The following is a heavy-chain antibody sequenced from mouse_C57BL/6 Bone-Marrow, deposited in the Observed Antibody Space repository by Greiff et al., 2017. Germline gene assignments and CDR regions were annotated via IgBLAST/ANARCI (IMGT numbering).Heavy chain of an antibody. Sequence: VHLVESGPELVKPGASVKLSCKASGYTFTSYDINWVKQRPGQGLEWIGWIYPRDGSTKYNEKFKGKATLTVDTSSSTAYMGLHSLTSEDSAVYFCARDYGSSYWYFDVWGTGTTVTVSS. D-gene: IGHD1-1*01. CDR3: ARDYGSSYWYFDV. CDR2: IYPRDGST. V-gene: IGHV1-85*01. CDR1: GYTFTSYD. J-gene: IGHJ1*03.